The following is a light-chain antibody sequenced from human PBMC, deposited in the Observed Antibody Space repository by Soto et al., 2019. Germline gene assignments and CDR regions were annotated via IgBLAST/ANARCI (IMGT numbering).Light chain of an antibody. CDR2: GAS. CDR1: QSVSSRY. Sequence: EVVMTKTPANLSLSPGAGATLSCRAIQSVSSRYLAWYHQKPGQAPRLLIYGASSRATGIPDRFSGSGSGTEFTLTVSSLQSEDFAVYYCQRYNNWPPITFGQGTRLEI. CDR3: QRYNNWPPIT. J-gene: IGKJ5*01. V-gene: IGKV3D-15*01.